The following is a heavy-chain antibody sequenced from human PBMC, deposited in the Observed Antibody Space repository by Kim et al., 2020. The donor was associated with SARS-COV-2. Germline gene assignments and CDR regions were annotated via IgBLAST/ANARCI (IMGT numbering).Heavy chain of an antibody. V-gene: IGHV5-51*01. CDR3: ARQVLDPYYYDSSGYPTNWFDP. CDR1: GYSFTSYW. Sequence: GESLKISCKGSGYSFTSYWIGWVRQMPGKGLEWMGIIYPGDSDTRYSPSFQGQVTISADKSISTAYLQWSSLKASDTAMYYCARQVLDPYYYDSSGYPTNWFDPWGQGTLVTVSS. CDR2: IYPGDSDT. J-gene: IGHJ5*02. D-gene: IGHD3-22*01.